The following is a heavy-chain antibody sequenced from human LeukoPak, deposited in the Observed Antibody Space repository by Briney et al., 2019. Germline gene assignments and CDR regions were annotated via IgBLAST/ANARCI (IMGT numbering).Heavy chain of an antibody. D-gene: IGHD6-19*01. CDR3: ARNLVGKTDFDY. CDR1: GYTFTNYA. Sequence: ASVKVSCKASGYTFTNYAMHWVRQAPGQRLEWMGWINAGNGNTKYSQKFQGRVTITRDTSASTAYMELSSLRSEDTAVYYCARNLVGKTDFDYWGQGTLVTVSS. J-gene: IGHJ4*02. CDR2: INAGNGNT. V-gene: IGHV1-3*01.